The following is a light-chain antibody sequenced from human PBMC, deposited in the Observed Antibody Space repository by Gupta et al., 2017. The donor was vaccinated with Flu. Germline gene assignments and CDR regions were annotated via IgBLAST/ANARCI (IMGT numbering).Light chain of an antibody. CDR1: QRVSSN. CDR3: QQYNNWPPRDS. CDR2: GAS. V-gene: IGKV3-15*01. Sequence: EIVMTQSPATLSVSPGERATLSCRASQRVSSNLAWYQQKPCQAPRLLIYGASTRATGIPARFSGSGSGTEFTLTISSLQSEDFAVYYCQQYNNWPPRDSFGQGTKLEIK. J-gene: IGKJ2*03.